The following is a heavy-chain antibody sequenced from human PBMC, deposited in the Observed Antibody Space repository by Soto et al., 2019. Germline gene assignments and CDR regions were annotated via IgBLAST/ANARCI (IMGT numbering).Heavy chain of an antibody. CDR1: GFTFKNYV. CDR3: AKRRQGLRYFDS. V-gene: IGHV3-23*01. Sequence: GGSLRLSCAASGFTFKNYVMGWVRQSPGKGLEWVSAVSDSGGSTYYADSVRDRFTISRDNSKSTLFLQMNSLRAEDTAVYYCAKRRQGLRYFDSWGQGTLVTVSS. CDR2: VSDSGGST. D-gene: IGHD2-21*02. J-gene: IGHJ4*02.